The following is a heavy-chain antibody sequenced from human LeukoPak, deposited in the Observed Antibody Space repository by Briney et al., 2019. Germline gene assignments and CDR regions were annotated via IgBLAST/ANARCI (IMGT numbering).Heavy chain of an antibody. J-gene: IGHJ3*02. Sequence: GGSLRLSCAASGFTFSSYEMNWVRQAPGKGLEWLSAFSGRGGGTYYADSVKGRFTISRHNAKNSLYLQMNSLRAEDTAVYYCARVPAGVIGMKDAFDIWGQGTMVTVSS. D-gene: IGHD3-16*02. CDR2: FSGRGGGT. CDR3: ARVPAGVIGMKDAFDI. CDR1: GFTFSSYE. V-gene: IGHV3-48*03.